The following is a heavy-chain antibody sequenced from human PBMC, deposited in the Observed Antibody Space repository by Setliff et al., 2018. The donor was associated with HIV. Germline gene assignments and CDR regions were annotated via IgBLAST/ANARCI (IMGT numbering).Heavy chain of an antibody. CDR1: GYTFTSYT. Sequence: ASVKVSCKSSGYTFTSYTMHWVRQAPGQRLEWMGRINAGNGNTKYSKKFQGRLTITAATTASTAYMVLSSLTSEDTAVYYCARGGAREYQLLYNYVDPWGQGTLVTVSS. CDR3: ARGGAREYQLLYNYVDP. CDR2: INAGNGNT. V-gene: IGHV1-3*01. J-gene: IGHJ5*02. D-gene: IGHD2-2*02.